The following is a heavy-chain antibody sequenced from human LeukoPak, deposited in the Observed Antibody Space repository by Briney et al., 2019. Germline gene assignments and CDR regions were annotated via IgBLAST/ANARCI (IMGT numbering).Heavy chain of an antibody. CDR2: INPNSGNT. V-gene: IGHV1-8*01. Sequence: ASVKVSCKASGYTFTNFDINWVRQAPGQGLEWMGCINPNSGNTGYAQKFQGRVTMTMNTSITTAYMELSSLISEDTAVYYCARGPQWRGDSYYIDVWGRGTTVTVSS. CDR1: GYTFTNFD. CDR3: ARGPQWRGDSYYIDV. J-gene: IGHJ6*03. D-gene: IGHD6-19*01.